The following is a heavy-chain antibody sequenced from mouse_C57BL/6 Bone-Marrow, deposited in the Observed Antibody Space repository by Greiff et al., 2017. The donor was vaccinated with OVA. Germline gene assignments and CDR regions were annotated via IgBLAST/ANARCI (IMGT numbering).Heavy chain of an antibody. CDR1: GYTFTSYW. J-gene: IGHJ4*01. Sequence: VQLQQSGAELAKPGASVKLSCKASGYTFTSYWMPWVQQRPGQGLEWIGYINPSSGYTKYNQKFKDKATLTADNSSSTAYMQLSSLTYEDSADYYCERTHSNFYAMDYWGQGTSVTVSS. CDR3: ERTHSNFYAMDY. V-gene: IGHV1-7*01. CDR2: INPSSGYT. D-gene: IGHD2-5*01.